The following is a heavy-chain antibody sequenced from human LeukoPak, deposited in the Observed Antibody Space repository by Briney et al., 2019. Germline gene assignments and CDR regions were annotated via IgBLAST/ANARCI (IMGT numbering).Heavy chain of an antibody. Sequence: ASVKVSCKASGYTFTGYYMHWVRQVLGQGLEWMGGIIPIFGTTNYAQKFQGRVTITADKSTSTAYMELNSLRSEDTAVYYCARDPAYSSAYWGQGTLVTVSS. V-gene: IGHV1-69*06. D-gene: IGHD6-25*01. CDR2: IIPIFGTT. CDR3: ARDPAYSSAY. J-gene: IGHJ4*02. CDR1: GYTFTGYY.